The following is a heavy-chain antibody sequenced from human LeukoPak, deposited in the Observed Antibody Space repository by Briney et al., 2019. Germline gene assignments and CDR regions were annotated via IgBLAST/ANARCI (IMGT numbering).Heavy chain of an antibody. V-gene: IGHV3-21*01. J-gene: IGHJ3*02. CDR3: ARTLDDHDAFDI. Sequence: GGSLRLSCAASGFTFSSYSMNWVRQAPGEGLEWVSSISSSSSYIYYADSVKGRFTISRDNAKNSLYLQMNSLRAEDTAVYYCARTLDDHDAFDIWGQGTMVTVSS. CDR2: ISSSSSYI. CDR1: GFTFSSYS. D-gene: IGHD3-3*01.